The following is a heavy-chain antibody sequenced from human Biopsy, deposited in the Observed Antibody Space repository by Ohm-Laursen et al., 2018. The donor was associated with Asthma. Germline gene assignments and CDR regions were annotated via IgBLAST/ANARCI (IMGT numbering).Heavy chain of an antibody. J-gene: IGHJ4*02. D-gene: IGHD3-22*01. CDR1: GFAVSRDH. CDR3: ARGDSSNWSHYYFDY. CDR2: FYSGGTS. V-gene: IGHV3-53*01. Sequence: SRRLSCTASGFAVSRDHMFWVRQAPGKGLEWVSVFYSGGTSHTADSVRGRFTISRDYSKNTLYLQMHSLRAEDTAVYYCARGDSSNWSHYYFDYWGQGTLVTVSS.